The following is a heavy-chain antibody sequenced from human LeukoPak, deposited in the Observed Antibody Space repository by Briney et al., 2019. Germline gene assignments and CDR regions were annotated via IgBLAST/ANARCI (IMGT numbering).Heavy chain of an antibody. V-gene: IGHV4-4*02. CDR2: IYHSGST. CDR1: GGSISSSNW. Sequence: PSGTLSLTCAVSGGSISSSNWSSWVRQPPGKGLEWIGEIYHSGSTNYNPSLKSRVTISVDKSKNQFSLKLSSVTAADTAVYYCARTEAAAGRGPPDYWGQGTLVTVSS. D-gene: IGHD6-13*01. CDR3: ARTEAAAGRGPPDY. J-gene: IGHJ4*02.